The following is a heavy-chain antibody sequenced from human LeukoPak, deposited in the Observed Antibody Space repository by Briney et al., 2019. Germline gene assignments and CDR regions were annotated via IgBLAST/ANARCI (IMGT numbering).Heavy chain of an antibody. Sequence: GGSLRLSCAASGFIFSHYGMHWVRQAPGKGLEWVAVISFDGSNRYYADSVKGRFTISSDNSKNTLYLQMNSLRAEDTAVYYCAKVIFACSSASCSNYYYYGVDVWGQGTTVTVSS. J-gene: IGHJ6*02. D-gene: IGHD2-2*01. CDR2: ISFDGSNR. V-gene: IGHV3-30*18. CDR3: AKVIFACSSASCSNYYYYGVDV. CDR1: GFIFSHYG.